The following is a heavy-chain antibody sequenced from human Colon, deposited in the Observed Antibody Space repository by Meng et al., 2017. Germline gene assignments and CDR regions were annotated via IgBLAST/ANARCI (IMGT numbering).Heavy chain of an antibody. V-gene: IGHV4-61*01. CDR3: ARFYGSGTFEVHDY. Sequence: VHLQASGPGRVRHSETLSLPCNVSGGSVSSASYSWSWIRQPPGKGLEWIGLIHYSGSRNYNPSLKSRVTMSVDTSKNQVSLRLTSVTAADTAVYYCARFYGSGTFEVHDYWGQGTLVTVSS. CDR2: IHYSGSR. D-gene: IGHD3-10*01. CDR1: GGSVSSASYS. J-gene: IGHJ4*02.